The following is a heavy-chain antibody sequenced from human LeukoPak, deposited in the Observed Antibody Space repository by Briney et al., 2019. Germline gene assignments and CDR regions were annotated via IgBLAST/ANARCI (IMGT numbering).Heavy chain of an antibody. J-gene: IGHJ4*02. CDR1: GGSISSGSYY. D-gene: IGHD4-23*01. CDR2: IYTSGST. CDR3: ARGAFSDYAGNSGVSS. V-gene: IGHV4-61*02. Sequence: SQSLSLTCTVSGGSISSGSYYWSWIRQPAGKGLEWIGRIYTSGSTNYNPSLKSRVTISVDTSKNQFSLKLSSVTAADTAVYYCARGAFSDYAGNSGVSSWGQGTLVTVSS.